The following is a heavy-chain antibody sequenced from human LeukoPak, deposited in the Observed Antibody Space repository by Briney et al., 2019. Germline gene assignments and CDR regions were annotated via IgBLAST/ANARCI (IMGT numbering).Heavy chain of an antibody. Sequence: ASVKVSCKASGYTFTSYGISWVRQAPGQGLEWMGWISAYNGNTNYAQKLQGRVTMTRDTSTSTVYMELSSLRSEDTAVYYCASSPRTTVPHDYWGQGTLVTVSS. J-gene: IGHJ4*02. V-gene: IGHV1-18*01. D-gene: IGHD4-17*01. CDR2: ISAYNGNT. CDR1: GYTFTSYG. CDR3: ASSPRTTVPHDY.